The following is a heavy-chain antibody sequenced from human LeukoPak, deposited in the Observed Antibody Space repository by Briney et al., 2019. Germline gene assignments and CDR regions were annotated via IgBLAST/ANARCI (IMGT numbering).Heavy chain of an antibody. J-gene: IGHJ6*03. CDR2: IIPIFGTA. CDR3: ARAVVVVPAAHYYYYYMDV. CDR1: GGTFSSFA. V-gene: IGHV1-69*13. D-gene: IGHD2-2*01. Sequence: SVKVSCKASGGTFSSFAISWVRQAPGQGLEWMGGIIPIFGTANYAQKFQGRVTITADESTSTAYMELSSLRSEDTAVYYCARAVVVVPAAHYYYYYMDVWGKGTTVTVSS.